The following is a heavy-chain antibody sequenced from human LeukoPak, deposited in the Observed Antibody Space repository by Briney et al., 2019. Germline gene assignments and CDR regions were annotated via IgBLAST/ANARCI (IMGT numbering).Heavy chain of an antibody. V-gene: IGHV1-2*02. D-gene: IGHD6-6*01. CDR1: GYTFTCYY. CDR3: QIGESIAARPLDY. J-gene: IGHJ4*02. Sequence: ASVTVSFKASGYTFTCYYMHWVRQAPAQGLEWMGWINPNSGGTNYAQKFQGGVTITRDRSISTAYMELSRLRSADTHVYFCQIGESIAARPLDYWGQGTLVTVSS. CDR2: INPNSGGT.